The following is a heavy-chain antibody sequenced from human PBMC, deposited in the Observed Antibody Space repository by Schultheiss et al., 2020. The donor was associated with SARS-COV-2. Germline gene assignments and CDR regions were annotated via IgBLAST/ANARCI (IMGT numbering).Heavy chain of an antibody. D-gene: IGHD6-13*01. CDR1: GYSFTSYW. J-gene: IGHJ6*02. CDR2: IYPGDSDT. Sequence: GESLKISCKGSGYSFTSYWIGWVRQMPGKGLEWMGIIYPGDSDTRYSPSFQGQVTISADKSISTAYLQWSSLKASDIAMYYCVRAKRIAAAGGDYYYYYGMDVWGQGTTVTVSS. CDR3: VRAKRIAAAGGDYYYYYGMDV. V-gene: IGHV5-51*01.